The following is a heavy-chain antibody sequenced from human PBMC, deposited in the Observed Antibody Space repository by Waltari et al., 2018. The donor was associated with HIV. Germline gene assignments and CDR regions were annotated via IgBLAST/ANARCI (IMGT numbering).Heavy chain of an antibody. CDR3: ARGGGTYGSLDY. V-gene: IGHV1-69*01. CDR2: IIRIFRTA. D-gene: IGHD3-10*01. J-gene: IGHJ4*02. Sequence: QVQLVQSGAEVRKPGSSVKVSCKASGGTFSNFAFSWVRQAPGQGLEWMGGIIRIFRTANYAQKFQGRVTITADESTSTAYMELSSLKSEDTAVYYCARGGGTYGSLDYWGQGTLVTVSS. CDR1: GGTFSNFA.